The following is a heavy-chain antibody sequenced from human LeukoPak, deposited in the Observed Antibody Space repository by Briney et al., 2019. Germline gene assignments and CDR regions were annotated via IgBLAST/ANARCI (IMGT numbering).Heavy chain of an antibody. D-gene: IGHD4-17*01. Sequence: ASVSLTCKASGYTFTSYGISWVRQAPGQGLEWMGWISAYNGNTNYAQKLQGRVTMTTDTSTSTAYMELRSLRSDDTAVYYCAQTTVTTNNWFDPWGQGTRVTVSS. CDR2: ISAYNGNT. V-gene: IGHV1-18*01. CDR3: AQTTVTTNNWFDP. CDR1: GYTFTSYG. J-gene: IGHJ5*02.